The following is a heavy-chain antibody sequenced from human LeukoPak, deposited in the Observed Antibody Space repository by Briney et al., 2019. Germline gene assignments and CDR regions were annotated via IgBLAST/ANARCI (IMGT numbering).Heavy chain of an antibody. CDR3: AAGYSSSWYVGNYFDY. V-gene: IGHV1-58*01. J-gene: IGHJ4*02. CDR1: GLTFTSSA. D-gene: IGHD6-13*01. Sequence: GTSVKVSCKASGLTFTSSAVQWVRQARGQRLEWIGWIVVGSGNTNYAQKFQERVTITRDMSTSTAYMELSSLRSEDTAVYYCAAGYSSSWYVGNYFDYWGQGTLVTVSS. CDR2: IVVGSGNT.